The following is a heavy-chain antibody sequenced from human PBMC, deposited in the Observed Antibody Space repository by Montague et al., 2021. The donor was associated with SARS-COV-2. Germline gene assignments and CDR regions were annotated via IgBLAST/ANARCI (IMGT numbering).Heavy chain of an antibody. J-gene: IGHJ5*02. V-gene: IGHV4-39*01. D-gene: IGHD6-13*01. Sequence: SETLSLTCTVSGGSISSSSYYWGWIRQPPGKRLEWIGSIYYSGSTYYNPSLKSRVTISVDTSKNQFSLKLSSVTAADTAVYYCAGRGVRYSSSWYSYWFDPWGQGTLVTVSS. CDR2: IYYSGST. CDR3: AGRGVRYSSSWYSYWFDP. CDR1: GGSISSSSYY.